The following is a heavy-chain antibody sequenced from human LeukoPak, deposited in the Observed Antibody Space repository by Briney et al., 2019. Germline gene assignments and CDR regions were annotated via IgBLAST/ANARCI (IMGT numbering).Heavy chain of an antibody. CDR3: ARGRTRRSTPNGVDYYMDV. Sequence: SETLSLTCAVYGGSSSGYYWSWIRQPPGKGLEWIGEINHSGSTNYNTSLKSRVTISVDTSKNQFSLKLSSVTAADTAVYYCARGRTRRSTPNGVDYYMDVWGKGTTVTVSS. CDR1: GGSSSGYY. J-gene: IGHJ6*03. V-gene: IGHV4-34*01. D-gene: IGHD2-8*01. CDR2: INHSGST.